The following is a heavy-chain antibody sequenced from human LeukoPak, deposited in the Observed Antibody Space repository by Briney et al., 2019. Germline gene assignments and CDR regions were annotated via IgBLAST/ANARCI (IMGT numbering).Heavy chain of an antibody. CDR3: ARAGSGGSSGRYYYYYMDV. D-gene: IGHD2-15*01. CDR2: IYYSGST. Sequence: SETLSLTCTVSGGSISSYYWSWIRQPPGKGLEWIGYIYYSGSTNYNPSLKSRVTISVDTSKNQFSLKLSSVTAADTAVYYCARAGSGGSSGRYYYYYMDVWGKGTTVTISS. J-gene: IGHJ6*03. V-gene: IGHV4-59*01. CDR1: GGSISSYY.